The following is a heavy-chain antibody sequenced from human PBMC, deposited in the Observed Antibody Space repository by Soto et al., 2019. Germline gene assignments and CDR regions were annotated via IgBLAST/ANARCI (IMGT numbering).Heavy chain of an antibody. Sequence: QVQLVQSGAEVKKPGSSVKVSCKASGGTFSSYAISWVRQAPGQGLEWMGGIIPIFGTANYAQKFQGRVKITADESTSTAYMELSSLRSEDTAVYYCAREQIVVVVAATRRHWFDPWGQGTLVTVSS. V-gene: IGHV1-69*12. J-gene: IGHJ5*02. CDR1: GGTFSSYA. CDR3: AREQIVVVVAATRRHWFDP. CDR2: IIPIFGTA. D-gene: IGHD2-15*01.